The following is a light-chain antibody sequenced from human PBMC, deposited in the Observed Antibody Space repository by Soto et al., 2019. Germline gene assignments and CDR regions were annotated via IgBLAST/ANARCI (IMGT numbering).Light chain of an antibody. V-gene: IGKV3-15*01. J-gene: IGKJ4*01. CDR2: GAS. CDR3: QQYNKWPLT. CDR1: QSVSSD. Sequence: EIVMTQSPATLSVSPGDRATLSCRASQSVSSDLAWYQHKPGQSPRLLIYGASTRATGLPTRFSGTGAGTEFTLTISSLQSEDFAVYYCQQYNKWPLTFGGGTKVEIK.